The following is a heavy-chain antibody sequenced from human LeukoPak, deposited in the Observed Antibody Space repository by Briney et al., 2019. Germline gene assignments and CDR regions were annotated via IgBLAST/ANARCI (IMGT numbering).Heavy chain of an antibody. CDR1: GYTFTSYG. V-gene: IGHV1-18*01. CDR2: ISAYNGNT. J-gene: IGHJ6*03. CDR3: ARLNDFWPYYYYMDV. Sequence: EASVKVSCKASGYTFTSYGTSWVRQAPGQGLEWMGWISAYNGNTNYAQKLQGRVTMTTDTSTSTAYMELRSLRSDDTAVYYCARLNDFWPYYYYMDVWGKGTTVTVSS. D-gene: IGHD3-3*01.